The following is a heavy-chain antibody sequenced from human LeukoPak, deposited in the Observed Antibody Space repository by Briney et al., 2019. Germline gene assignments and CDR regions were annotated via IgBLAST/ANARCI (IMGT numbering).Heavy chain of an antibody. Sequence: PGGSLRLSCAASGFTFSSYSMNWVRPAPGEGRGGVSSISSSSSYIYYADSVKGRFTISRDNAKNSLYLQMNSLRAEDTAVYYCARAGGARSDPFDYWGQGTLVTVSS. CDR3: ARAGGARSDPFDY. J-gene: IGHJ4*02. CDR2: ISSSSSYI. CDR1: GFTFSSYS. D-gene: IGHD2-21*01. V-gene: IGHV3-21*01.